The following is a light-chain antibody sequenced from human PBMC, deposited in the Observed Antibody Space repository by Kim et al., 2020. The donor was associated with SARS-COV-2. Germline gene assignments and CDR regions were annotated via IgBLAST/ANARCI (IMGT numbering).Light chain of an antibody. CDR3: LQDYNYPRT. J-gene: IGKJ1*01. V-gene: IGKV1-6*01. Sequence: GDRVTVTCRASQAIGNNLGWYQQKPGRAPKLLIYAASALQSGVPSRFTGSRSGTDFTLTISSLQPEDSATYYCLQDYNYPRTFG. CDR1: QAIGNN. CDR2: AAS.